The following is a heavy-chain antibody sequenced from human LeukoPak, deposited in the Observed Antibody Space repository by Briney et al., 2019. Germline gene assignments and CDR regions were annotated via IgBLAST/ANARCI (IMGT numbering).Heavy chain of an antibody. Sequence: GGSLRLSCAASGFTFSNYAMSWVRQAPGKGLKWVSAISGSGGNTYYADSVKGRFTISRDNSKNTLYLQMNSLRAEDTAVYYCAKALFGDWFDPWGQGTLVTVSS. D-gene: IGHD3-10*01. V-gene: IGHV3-23*01. J-gene: IGHJ5*02. CDR1: GFTFSNYA. CDR3: AKALFGDWFDP. CDR2: ISGSGGNT.